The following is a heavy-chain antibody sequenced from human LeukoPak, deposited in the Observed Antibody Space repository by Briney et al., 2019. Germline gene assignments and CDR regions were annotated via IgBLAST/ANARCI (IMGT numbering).Heavy chain of an antibody. CDR1: GFTFSNYA. CDR3: AREGAVGGTVVRNWLDP. D-gene: IGHD6-19*01. V-gene: IGHV3-33*01. CDR2: VWREGNDK. Sequence: GRSLRLSCVASGFTFSNYAIHWVRQGPGKGLEWVAVVWREGNDKFYADSVQGRFTISRDSSKNTLYLQMNSLRDDGTGPYYCAREGAVGGTVVRNWLDPWGQGTLVTVSS. J-gene: IGHJ5*02.